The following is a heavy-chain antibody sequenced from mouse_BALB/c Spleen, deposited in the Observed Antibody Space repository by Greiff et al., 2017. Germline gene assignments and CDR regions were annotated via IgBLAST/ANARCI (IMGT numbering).Heavy chain of an antibody. Sequence: VQLQQSGAELVKPGASVKLSCTASGFNIKDTYMHWVKQRPEQGLEWIGRIDPANGNTKYDPKFQGKATITADTSSNKAYLQLSSLTSEDTAVYYCASGNYLDYWGQGTTLTVSS. CDR1: GFNIKDTY. J-gene: IGHJ2*01. V-gene: IGHV14-3*02. D-gene: IGHD1-1*02. CDR3: ASGNYLDY. CDR2: IDPANGNT.